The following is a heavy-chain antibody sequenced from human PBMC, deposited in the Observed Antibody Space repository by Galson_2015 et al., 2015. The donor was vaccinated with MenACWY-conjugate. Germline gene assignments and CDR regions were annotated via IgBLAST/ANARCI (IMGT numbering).Heavy chain of an antibody. D-gene: IGHD3-22*01. V-gene: IGHV4-39*01. CDR1: GGSIYSSDHW. CDR3: ARLPRGINLILEGS. J-gene: IGHJ5*02. CDR2: IHHSETT. Sequence: SETLSLTCSVSGGSIYSSDHWWGWIRQPPGKGLEWIASIHHSETTHYNPSLKSRVSISADTSENQFSLKLSSVSAADTAVYYCARLPRGINLILEGSWGQGILVTVSS.